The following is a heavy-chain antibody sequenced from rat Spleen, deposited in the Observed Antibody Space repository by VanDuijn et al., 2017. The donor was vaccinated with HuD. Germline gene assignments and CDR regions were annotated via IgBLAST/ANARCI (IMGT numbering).Heavy chain of an antibody. J-gene: IGHJ2*01. D-gene: IGHD1-6*01. V-gene: IGHV5-31*01. CDR2: ITNASGRT. Sequence: EVQLVESGGGLVRPGGSLKLSCVVSGFTFNNYWMTWIRQAPGKGLEWVASITNASGRTYYPDSVKGRFTISRDTAQNTLYLQMNSLRSEDTGTYYSARGGFFRYWGQGVMVTVSS. CDR1: GFTFNNYW. CDR3: ARGGFFRY.